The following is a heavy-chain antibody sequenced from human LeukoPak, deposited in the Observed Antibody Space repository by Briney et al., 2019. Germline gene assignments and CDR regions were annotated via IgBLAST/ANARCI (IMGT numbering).Heavy chain of an antibody. D-gene: IGHD2-2*01. CDR2: IIPIFGTA. CDR3: ASIIVVVPAALGHYYYYYYMDG. Sequence: VASVKVSCKASGGTFSSYAISWVRQAPGQGLEWMGGIIPIFGTANYAQKFQGRVTITTDESTSTAYMELSSLRSEDTAVYYCASIIVVVPAALGHYYYYYYMDGWGKGSTVTVSS. V-gene: IGHV1-69*05. CDR1: GGTFSSYA. J-gene: IGHJ6*03.